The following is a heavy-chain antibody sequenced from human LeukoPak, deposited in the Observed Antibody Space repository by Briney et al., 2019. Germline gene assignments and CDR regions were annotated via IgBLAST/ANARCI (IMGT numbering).Heavy chain of an antibody. CDR2: MFYSGNT. CDR1: GGSIISSSYY. CDR3: ARHVVGNYDLLAFDY. V-gene: IGHV4-39*01. J-gene: IGHJ4*02. Sequence: SETLSLTCGVSGGSIISSSYYWGWIRQPPGKGLGWIVSMFYSGNTYYNPSLTSRVTMSVDTTENQFSLKLSSVTAADTAVYYCARHVVGNYDLLAFDYWGQGSLVTVSS. D-gene: IGHD2-21*01.